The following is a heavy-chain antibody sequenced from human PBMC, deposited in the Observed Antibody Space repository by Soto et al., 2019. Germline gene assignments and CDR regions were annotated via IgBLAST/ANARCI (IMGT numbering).Heavy chain of an antibody. D-gene: IGHD1-26*01. Sequence: QVQLQESGPGLVKPSQTLSLTCTVSGGSISSGGYYWSWIRQHPGKGLEWIGYIYYSGSTYYTPSLKSRVNISVDTSKNQFSLKLSSVTAADTAVYYCAGEQHGATRGDYWGQGTLVTVSS. CDR2: IYYSGST. J-gene: IGHJ4*02. CDR3: AGEQHGATRGDY. CDR1: GGSISSGGYY. V-gene: IGHV4-31*03.